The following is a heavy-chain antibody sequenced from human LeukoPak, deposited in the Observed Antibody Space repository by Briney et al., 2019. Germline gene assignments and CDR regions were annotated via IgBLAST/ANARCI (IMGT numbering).Heavy chain of an antibody. CDR2: IYYSGST. V-gene: IGHV4-30-4*01. CDR1: GGPISSGDYY. D-gene: IGHD5-18*01. J-gene: IGHJ4*02. Sequence: SETLSLTCTVSGGPISSGDYYWSWIRQPPGKGLEWIGYIYYSGSTYYNPSLKSRVTISVDTSKDQFSLKLSSVTAADTAVYYCARAKGTQLWLQVFDYWGQGTLVTVSS. CDR3: ARAKGTQLWLQVFDY.